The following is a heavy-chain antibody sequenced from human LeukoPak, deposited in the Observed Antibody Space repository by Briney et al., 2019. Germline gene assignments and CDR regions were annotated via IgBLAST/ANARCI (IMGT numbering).Heavy chain of an antibody. D-gene: IGHD1-26*01. CDR2: IHYSGST. CDR1: GGSMNTYF. CDR3: ARHKTGGTYPLDY. Sequence: SDTLSLTCTVSGGSMNTYFWSWIRQPPGKGLEWIGHIHYSGSTTYNPSLKSRVTISVDVSKNQFSLKLSSVTAADTAVYYCARHKTGGTYPLDYWGQGTLVTVSS. J-gene: IGHJ4*02. V-gene: IGHV4-59*08.